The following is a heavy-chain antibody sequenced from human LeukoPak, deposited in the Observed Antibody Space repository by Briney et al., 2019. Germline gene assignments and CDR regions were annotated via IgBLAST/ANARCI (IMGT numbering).Heavy chain of an antibody. CDR3: ARALPTYYDIWFDP. Sequence: SETLSLTCTVSGGSISSYYWSWIRQPPGKGLEWIGEINHSGSTNYNPSLKSRVTISVDTSKNQFSLKLSSVTAADTAVYYCARALPTYYDIWFDPWGQGTLVTVSS. V-gene: IGHV4-34*01. CDR1: GGSISSYY. CDR2: INHSGST. J-gene: IGHJ5*02. D-gene: IGHD3-22*01.